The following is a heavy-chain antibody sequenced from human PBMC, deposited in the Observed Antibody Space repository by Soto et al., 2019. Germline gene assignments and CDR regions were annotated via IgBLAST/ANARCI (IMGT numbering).Heavy chain of an antibody. V-gene: IGHV4-34*01. CDR2: INHSGST. Sequence: ETLSLTCAVYGGSFSGYYWSWIRQPPGKGLEWIGEINHSGSTNYNPSLKSRVTISVDTSKNQFSLKLSSVTAADTAVYYCARVAGYYYDSSGYYPHWFDPWGQGTLVTVSS. CDR3: ARVAGYYYDSSGYYPHWFDP. D-gene: IGHD3-22*01. CDR1: GGSFSGYY. J-gene: IGHJ5*02.